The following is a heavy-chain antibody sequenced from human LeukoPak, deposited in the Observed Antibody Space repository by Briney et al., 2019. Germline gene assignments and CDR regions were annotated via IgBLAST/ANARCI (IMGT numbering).Heavy chain of an antibody. Sequence: PSETLSLTCTVSGGSISSGDYYWGWIRQPPGKGLEWIGYIYYSGSTYYNPSLKSRVTISVDTSKNQFSLKLSSVTAADTAVYYCARVPYYDYVWGSYRPYYFDYWGQGTLVTVSS. CDR3: ARVPYYDYVWGSYRPYYFDY. CDR1: GGSISSGDYY. D-gene: IGHD3-16*02. CDR2: IYYSGST. V-gene: IGHV4-30-4*01. J-gene: IGHJ4*02.